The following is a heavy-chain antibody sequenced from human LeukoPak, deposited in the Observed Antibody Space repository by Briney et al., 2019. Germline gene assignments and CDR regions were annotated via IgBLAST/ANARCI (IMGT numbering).Heavy chain of an antibody. V-gene: IGHV4-39*01. Sequence: PSETLSLTCTVSGGSISSSSYYWAWIRQPPGKGLEWIGTIYYSGSTYYNASLKSRVTISVDTSKNQFSLKLSSVTAADTAVYYCARRGIVEMAPLDYWGQGTLVTVSS. CDR3: ARRGIVEMAPLDY. D-gene: IGHD5-24*01. J-gene: IGHJ4*02. CDR1: GGSISSSSYY. CDR2: IYYSGST.